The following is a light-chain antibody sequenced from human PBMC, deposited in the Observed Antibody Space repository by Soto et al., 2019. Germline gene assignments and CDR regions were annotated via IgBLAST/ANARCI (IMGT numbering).Light chain of an antibody. CDR1: QSVSIY. CDR2: DAS. V-gene: IGKV3-11*01. CDR3: QQRSNWPPT. J-gene: IGKJ4*01. Sequence: EIVMTQSPAPLSVSPGARVTLSCRASQSVSIYLAWYQQKPGQAPRLLIYDASNRATGIPARFSGSGSGTDFTLTISSLEPEDFAVYYCQQRSNWPPTFGGGTKVEIK.